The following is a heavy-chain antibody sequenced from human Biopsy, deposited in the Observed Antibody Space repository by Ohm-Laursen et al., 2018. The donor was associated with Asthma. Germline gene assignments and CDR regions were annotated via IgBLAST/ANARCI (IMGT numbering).Heavy chain of an antibody. CDR1: GGTFKTYV. CDR3: ARKAGSCISRTCYSLDF. V-gene: IGHV1-69*01. J-gene: IGHJ4*02. Sequence: PSVKVSCKFLGGTFKTYVIGWVRQAPGQGLEWMGGINSVFGTTTYPQKFQDRVTITADDSTSTVYMELSSLRSEDTAVYYCARKAGSCISRTCYSLDFWGQGTLVTVSS. D-gene: IGHD2-2*01. CDR2: INSVFGTT.